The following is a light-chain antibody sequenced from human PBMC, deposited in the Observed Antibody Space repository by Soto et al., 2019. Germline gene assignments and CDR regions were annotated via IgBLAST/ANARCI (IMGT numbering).Light chain of an antibody. V-gene: IGKV3-15*01. Sequence: EIVMTQSPATLSVSPGARATLSCRASQSVSSNLAWYQQKPGQTPRLLIYDASTRATGIPARFSGTGSGAEFTLTISSLQSEDFAVYYCQQYNKWPLITFGQGTRLETK. CDR3: QQYNKWPLIT. J-gene: IGKJ5*01. CDR2: DAS. CDR1: QSVSSN.